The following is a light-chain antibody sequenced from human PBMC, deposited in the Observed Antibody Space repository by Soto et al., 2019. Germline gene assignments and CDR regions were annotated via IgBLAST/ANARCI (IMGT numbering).Light chain of an antibody. V-gene: IGKV1-39*01. CDR2: AAS. J-gene: IGKJ5*01. CDR3: QQSYSTPYT. Sequence: DIQMTQSPSSLSASVGDRVTITFGASQSISSYLNWYQQKPGKAPKLLIYAASSLQSGVPSRFSGSGSGTDFTLTISSLQPEDFATYYCQQSYSTPYTFGQGTRLEIK. CDR1: QSISSY.